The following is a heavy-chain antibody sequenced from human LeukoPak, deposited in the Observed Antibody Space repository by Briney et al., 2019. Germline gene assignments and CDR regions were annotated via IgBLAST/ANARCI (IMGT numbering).Heavy chain of an antibody. CDR2: INQDGSET. Sequence: QSGGSLRLSCEDFGLTFSRDWMSWVRQAPGRGLEWVANINQDGSETYYVDSVKGRFTISRDNARNSVFLQMNSLRVEDTAVYYCAKIVWDGPWSGVPIDFWGQGALVTVSS. CDR3: AKIVWDGPWSGVPIDF. CDR1: GLTFSRDW. D-gene: IGHD5/OR15-5a*01. J-gene: IGHJ4*02. V-gene: IGHV3-7*01.